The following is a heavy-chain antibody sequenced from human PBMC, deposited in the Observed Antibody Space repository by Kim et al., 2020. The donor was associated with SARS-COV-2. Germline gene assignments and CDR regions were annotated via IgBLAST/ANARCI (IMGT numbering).Heavy chain of an antibody. D-gene: IGHD3-3*01. CDR2: IYYSGST. Sequence: SETLSLTCTVSGGSISSSSYYWGWIRQPPGKGLEWIGSIYYSGSTYYNPSLKSRVTISVDTSKNQFSLKLSSVTAADTAVYYCASQQPNTIFGLVTLGGGFDPWGQGTLVTVSS. V-gene: IGHV4-39*01. CDR1: GGSISSSSYY. CDR3: ASQQPNTIFGLVTLGGGFDP. J-gene: IGHJ5*02.